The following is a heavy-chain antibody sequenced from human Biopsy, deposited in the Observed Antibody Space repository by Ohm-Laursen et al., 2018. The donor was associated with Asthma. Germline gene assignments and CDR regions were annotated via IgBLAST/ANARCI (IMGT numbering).Heavy chain of an antibody. D-gene: IGHD3-10*01. CDR2: IWFDGSNK. J-gene: IGHJ4*02. CDR3: GRERSYMVDY. Sequence: SLRLSCAASGFTFGSYGLHWVRQAPGKGLEWVADIWFDGSNKHYADSVKGRFTISRDNSKNTLNLQMNSLRAEYTALYYCGRERSYMVDYWGQGTLVIVSS. CDR1: GFTFGSYG. V-gene: IGHV3-33*01.